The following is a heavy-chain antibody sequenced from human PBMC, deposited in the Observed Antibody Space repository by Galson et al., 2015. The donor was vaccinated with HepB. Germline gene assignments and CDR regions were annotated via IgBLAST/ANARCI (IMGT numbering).Heavy chain of an antibody. J-gene: IGHJ4*02. CDR3: ATVDWSGYHFDY. Sequence: SVKVSCKASGYTFTGYYMHWVRQAPGKGLEWMGGFDPEDGETIYAQKFQGRVTMTEDTSTDTAYMELSSLRSEDTAVYYCATVDWSGYHFDYWGQGTLVTVSS. D-gene: IGHD3-3*01. CDR1: GYTFTGYY. CDR2: FDPEDGET. V-gene: IGHV1-24*01.